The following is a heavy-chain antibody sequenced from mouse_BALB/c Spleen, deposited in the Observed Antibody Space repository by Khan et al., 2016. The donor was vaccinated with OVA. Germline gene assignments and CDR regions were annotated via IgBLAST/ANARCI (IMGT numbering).Heavy chain of an antibody. D-gene: IGHD2-3*01. Sequence: EVQLVESRPGLVNPSQPLSLTCTVTGYSITSDYAWNWIRQFPGNKLEWMGYINYSGSTNYNPALKSRISITRDTSKNQFFLQLNSVTTEDTATYYCARDGSRYNYAMDYWGQGTSVTVSS. CDR3: ARDGSRYNYAMDY. CDR1: GYSITSDYA. J-gene: IGHJ4*01. V-gene: IGHV3-2*02. CDR2: INYSGST.